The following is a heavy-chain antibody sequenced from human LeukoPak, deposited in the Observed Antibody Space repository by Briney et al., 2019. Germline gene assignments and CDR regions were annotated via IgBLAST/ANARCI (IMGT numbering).Heavy chain of an antibody. J-gene: IGHJ5*02. D-gene: IGHD3-3*01. Sequence: SETLSLTCTVSGDSISSYYWSWIRQPPGKGLEWIGYIYYSGSTNYNPSLKSRVTISVDTSKNQFSLKLSSVTAADTAVYYCARQSIFGVVPSNWFDPWGQGTLVTASS. V-gene: IGHV4-59*08. CDR1: GDSISSYY. CDR3: ARQSIFGVVPSNWFDP. CDR2: IYYSGST.